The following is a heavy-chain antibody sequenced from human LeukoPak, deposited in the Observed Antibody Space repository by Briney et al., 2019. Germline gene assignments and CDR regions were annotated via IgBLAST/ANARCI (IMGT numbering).Heavy chain of an antibody. Sequence: GGSLRLSCVASGFTFTGHSMHWVRQAPGKRLEWVAVVGNDEKTIFYADSLKGRFTISRDNSKNTLFLQMNSLRDEDTAVYYCARERQMGATPFDYWGQGSLVTVSS. J-gene: IGHJ4*02. D-gene: IGHD1-26*01. CDR2: VGNDEKTI. CDR3: ARERQMGATPFDY. CDR1: GFTFTGHS. V-gene: IGHV3-30*04.